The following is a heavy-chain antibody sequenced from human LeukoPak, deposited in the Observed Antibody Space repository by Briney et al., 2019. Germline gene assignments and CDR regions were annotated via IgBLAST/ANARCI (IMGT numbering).Heavy chain of an antibody. V-gene: IGHV3-48*01. CDR3: ARGALLWPMDY. D-gene: IGHD3-10*01. J-gene: IGHJ4*02. Sequence: HPGGSLRLSCAASGFTFSSYSMNWVRQAPGKGLEWVSYISSSSSTTYYADSVKGRFTISRDNAKNSLYLQVNSLRAEDTAVYYCARGALLWPMDYWGQGTLVTVSS. CDR2: ISSSSSTT. CDR1: GFTFSSYS.